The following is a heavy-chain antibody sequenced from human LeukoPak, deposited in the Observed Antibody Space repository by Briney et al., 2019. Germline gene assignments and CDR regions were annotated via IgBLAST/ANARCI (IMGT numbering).Heavy chain of an antibody. J-gene: IGHJ3*02. CDR1: GGSISSYY. V-gene: IGHV4-4*07. CDR2: IYTSGST. D-gene: IGHD4-17*01. CDR3: ASTRLRRRYDAFDI. Sequence: SETLSLTCTVSGGSISSYYWSWIRQPAGKGLEWIGRIYTSGSTNYNPSLKSRVTMSVDTSKNQFSLKLSSVTAADTAVYYCASTRLRRRYDAFDIWGQGTMVTVSS.